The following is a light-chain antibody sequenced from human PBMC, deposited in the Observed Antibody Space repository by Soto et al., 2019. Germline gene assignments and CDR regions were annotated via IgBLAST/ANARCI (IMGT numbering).Light chain of an antibody. Sequence: EVLLTQSPATLSLSPGERATLSCRANQTVSSYVAWYQQKPGQAPRLLIYDASQRATGIPARFSGSGSGTDCTLTISSLEPEDFAVYYCQLRSDWPPSMYTFGQGTKLEVK. CDR1: QTVSSY. CDR2: DAS. V-gene: IGKV3-11*01. CDR3: QLRSDWPPSMYT. J-gene: IGKJ2*01.